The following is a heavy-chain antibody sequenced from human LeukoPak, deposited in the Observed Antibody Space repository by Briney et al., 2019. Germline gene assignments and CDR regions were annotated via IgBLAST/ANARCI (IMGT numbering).Heavy chain of an antibody. CDR3: ARGEGYIPWGYFDY. J-gene: IGHJ4*02. Sequence: SETLSLTCAVSGGSFSGYYWTWIRQPPGKGLEWIGYIYYSGSTNYNPSLKSRVTISVDTSKNQFSLKLSSVTAADTAVYYCARGEGYIPWGYFDYWGQGTLVTVSS. D-gene: IGHD6-13*01. CDR1: GGSFSGYY. V-gene: IGHV4-59*01. CDR2: IYYSGST.